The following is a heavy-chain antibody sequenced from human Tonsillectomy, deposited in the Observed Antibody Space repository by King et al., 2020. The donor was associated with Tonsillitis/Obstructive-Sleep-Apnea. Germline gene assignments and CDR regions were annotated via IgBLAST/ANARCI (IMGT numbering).Heavy chain of an antibody. CDR1: GFTFSSYA. CDR2: ITGSGGGT. CDR3: AKGKDNGGWYYYGMDV. V-gene: IGHV3-23*04. J-gene: IGHJ6*02. D-gene: IGHD6-19*01. Sequence: VQLVESGGGLVQPGGSLRLSCAASGFTFSSYAMNWVRQAPGKGLEWVSAITGSGGGTYSANSVRGRFTISRDNSKNTVHLQMNSLTVEDTAVYYCAKGKDNGGWYYYGMDVWGQGTTVTVSS.